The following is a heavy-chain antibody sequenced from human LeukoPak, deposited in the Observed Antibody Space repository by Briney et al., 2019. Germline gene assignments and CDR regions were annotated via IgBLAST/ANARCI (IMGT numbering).Heavy chain of an antibody. CDR2: IIPILGIA. Sequence: SVKVSCKASGGTFSSYATSWVRQAPGQGLEWMGRIIPILGIANYAQKFQGRVTITADKSTSTAYMELSSLRSEDTAVYYCARDKVSALYGDASDYWGQGTLVTVSS. CDR1: GGTFSSYA. CDR3: ARDKVSALYGDASDY. J-gene: IGHJ4*02. D-gene: IGHD4-17*01. V-gene: IGHV1-69*04.